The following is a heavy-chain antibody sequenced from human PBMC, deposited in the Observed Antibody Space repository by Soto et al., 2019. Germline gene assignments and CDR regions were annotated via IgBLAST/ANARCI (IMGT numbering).Heavy chain of an antibody. D-gene: IGHD2-2*01. CDR2: MSAYNGNT. Sequence: ASVKVSCKASGYTFTSYGISWVRQAPGQGLEWMGWMSAYNGNTNYAQKLQGRVTMTTDTSTSTAYMELRSLRSDDTAVYYCARDSRGYCSSTSCYDWFDPWGQGTLVTVSS. CDR3: ARDSRGYCSSTSCYDWFDP. J-gene: IGHJ5*02. V-gene: IGHV1-18*01. CDR1: GYTFTSYG.